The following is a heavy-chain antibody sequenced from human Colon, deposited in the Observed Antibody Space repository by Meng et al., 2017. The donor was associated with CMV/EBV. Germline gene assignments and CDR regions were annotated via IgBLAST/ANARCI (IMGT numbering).Heavy chain of an antibody. V-gene: IGHV3-9*01. CDR3: AKGAAYFDFWSLPD. D-gene: IGHD3-3*01. CDR1: GFIFDDYA. Sequence: SLKISCVASGFIFDDYAMHWVRQVPGKGPEWVASISWHSRDIGYADSVKGRFSISRDNTKNALFLQLDRLTADDTAVYFCAKGAAYFDFWSLPDWGQGTLVTVSS. J-gene: IGHJ4*02. CDR2: ISWHSRDI.